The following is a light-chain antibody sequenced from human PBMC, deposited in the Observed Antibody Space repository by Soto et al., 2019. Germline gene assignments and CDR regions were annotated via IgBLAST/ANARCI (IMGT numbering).Light chain of an antibody. CDR3: QQHGSSLWT. J-gene: IGKJ1*01. CDR2: GAS. CDR1: QSISSSY. Sequence: EIVLTQSTGTLSLSPGERATLSCRASQSISSSYLAWYQQKPGQAPRLLIYGASSRATGIPDRFSGSGSGTDFALTISRLEPEDSAVYYCQQHGSSLWTFGQGTKVEIK. V-gene: IGKV3-20*01.